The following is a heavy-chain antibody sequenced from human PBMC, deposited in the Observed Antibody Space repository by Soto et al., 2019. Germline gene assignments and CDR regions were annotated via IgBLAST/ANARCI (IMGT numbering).Heavy chain of an antibody. CDR2: ISSNGGST. J-gene: IGHJ3*02. CDR3: ARGFGGYSGACDI. Sequence: GGSLRLSCAASGFTFSSYAMHWVRQAPGKGLEYVSAISSNGGSTYYANSVKGRFTISRDNSKNTLYLQMGSLRAEDMAVYYCARGFGGYSGACDIWGQGTMVTVSS. V-gene: IGHV3-64*01. D-gene: IGHD3-16*01. CDR1: GFTFSSYA.